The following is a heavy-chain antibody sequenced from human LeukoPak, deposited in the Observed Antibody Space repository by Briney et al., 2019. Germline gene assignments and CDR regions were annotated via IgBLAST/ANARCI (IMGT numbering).Heavy chain of an antibody. Sequence: GESLKISCKGSGYSFTSYWISWVRQMPGKGREWMGTIDASDAYTNYSPSFQGHVAISSDETITTPYLQWSGLKASATALYSCARHFCGDYGSFDYWGQGTLVTVSS. CDR1: GYSFTSYW. CDR3: ARHFCGDYGSFDY. J-gene: IGHJ4*02. V-gene: IGHV5-10-1*01. CDR2: IDASDAYT. D-gene: IGHD2-21*02.